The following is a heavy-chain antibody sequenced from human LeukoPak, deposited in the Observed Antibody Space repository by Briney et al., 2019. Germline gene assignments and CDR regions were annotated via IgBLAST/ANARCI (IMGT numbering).Heavy chain of an antibody. CDR2: ISYDGSNK. Sequence: GRSLRLSCAASGFTFSSYGMHWVRQAPGKGLEWVAVISYDGSNKYYADSVKGRFTISRDNSKNTLCLQMNSLRAEDTAVYYCAKDQMALFDYWGQGTLVTVSS. D-gene: IGHD5-24*01. CDR1: GFTFSSYG. CDR3: AKDQMALFDY. V-gene: IGHV3-30*18. J-gene: IGHJ4*02.